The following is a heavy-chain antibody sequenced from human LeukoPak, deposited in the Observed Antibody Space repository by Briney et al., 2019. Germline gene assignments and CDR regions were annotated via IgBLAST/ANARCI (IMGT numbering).Heavy chain of an antibody. D-gene: IGHD1-20*01. CDR3: ARSPNSEINWNPRFFDY. V-gene: IGHV4-59*01. CDR1: GGSISNYY. J-gene: IGHJ4*02. CDR2: IYYSGST. Sequence: SETLSLTCTVSGGSISNYYWSWIRQPPGKGLEWIGYIYYSGSTNYNPSLKSRVTISVDTSKNQFSLKLSSVTAADTAVYYCARSPNSEINWNPRFFDYWGQGTLVTVSS.